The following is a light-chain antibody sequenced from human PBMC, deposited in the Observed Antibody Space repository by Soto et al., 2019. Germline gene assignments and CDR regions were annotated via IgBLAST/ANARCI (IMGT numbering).Light chain of an antibody. Sequence: DIQMTQSPSSVSASVGDRVTITCRASQGIRNWLAWYQQKPGKAPQLLIYAASSLQSGVPSRFSVSGSGTEFTLTISSLQPEDFATYYCQQANSFLRLTFGGGTKVEIK. V-gene: IGKV1-12*01. CDR2: AAS. CDR3: QQANSFLRLT. J-gene: IGKJ4*01. CDR1: QGIRNW.